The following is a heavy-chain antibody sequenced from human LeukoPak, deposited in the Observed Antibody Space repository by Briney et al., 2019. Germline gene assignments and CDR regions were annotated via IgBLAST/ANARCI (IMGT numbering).Heavy chain of an antibody. V-gene: IGHV1-69*05. D-gene: IGHD6-6*01. CDR1: GGTFSSYA. CDR2: IIPIFGTA. Sequence: ASVKVSCKASGGTFSSYAISWVRQAPGQGLEWMGGIIPIFGTANYAQKFQGRVTITRNTSISTAYMELSSLRSEDTAVYYCARGVAARRAILYMDVWGKGTTVTVSS. J-gene: IGHJ6*03. CDR3: ARGVAARRAILYMDV.